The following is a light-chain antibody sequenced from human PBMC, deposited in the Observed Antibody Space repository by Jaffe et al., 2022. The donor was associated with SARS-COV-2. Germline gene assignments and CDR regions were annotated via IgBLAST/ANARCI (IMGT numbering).Light chain of an antibody. CDR1: QNILYSSNNKNY. V-gene: IGKV4-1*01. CDR3: QQYYGSPT. CDR2: WAS. Sequence: DIVMTQSPDSLAVSLGERATFNCKSSQNILYSSNNKNYLAWYQQKPGQPPKLLIYWASTRESGVPDRFSGSGSGTDFTLTISSVQAEDVAVYLCQQYYGSPTFGPGTRVDIK. J-gene: IGKJ3*01.